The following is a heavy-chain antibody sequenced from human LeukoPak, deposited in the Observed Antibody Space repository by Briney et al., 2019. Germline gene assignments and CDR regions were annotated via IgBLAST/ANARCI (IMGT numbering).Heavy chain of an antibody. Sequence: SETLSLTCAVYGGSFSGYYWSWIRQPPGKGLEWIGEINHSGSTNYNPSLKSRVTISVDTSKNQFSLKLSSVTAADTAVYYCARVVGAMSFDYWGQGTLVTVSS. CDR3: ARVVGAMSFDY. V-gene: IGHV4-34*01. J-gene: IGHJ4*02. CDR1: GGSFSGYY. D-gene: IGHD1-26*01. CDR2: INHSGST.